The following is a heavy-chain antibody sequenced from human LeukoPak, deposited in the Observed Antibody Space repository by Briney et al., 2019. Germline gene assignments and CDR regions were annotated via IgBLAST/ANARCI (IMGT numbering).Heavy chain of an antibody. Sequence: PLRLSCAASGFTFDDYAMHWVRQAPGKGLEWVSGISWNSGSIGYADSVKGRFTISRDNAKNSLYLQMNSLRAEDTALYYCAKGFSGWYFSYPMDVWGQGTTVTVSS. J-gene: IGHJ6*02. CDR1: GFTFDDYA. V-gene: IGHV3-9*01. CDR2: ISWNSGSI. CDR3: AKGFSGWYFSYPMDV. D-gene: IGHD6-19*01.